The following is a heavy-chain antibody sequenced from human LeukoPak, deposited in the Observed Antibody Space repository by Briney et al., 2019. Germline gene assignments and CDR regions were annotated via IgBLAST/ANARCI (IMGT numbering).Heavy chain of an antibody. Sequence: GGSLRLSCAASGFTFSSYAMSWVRQAPGKGLEWVSAISGSGGSTYYADSVKGRFTISRDNSKNTLYLQMSSLRAEDTAVYYCAKDSGRYCSSTSCPLDYWGQGTLVTVSS. D-gene: IGHD2-2*01. CDR1: GFTFSSYA. V-gene: IGHV3-23*01. CDR2: ISGSGGST. CDR3: AKDSGRYCSSTSCPLDY. J-gene: IGHJ4*02.